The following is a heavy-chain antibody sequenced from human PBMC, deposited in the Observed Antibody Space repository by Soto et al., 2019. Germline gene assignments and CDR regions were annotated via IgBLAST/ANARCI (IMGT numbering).Heavy chain of an antibody. V-gene: IGHV3-33*01. D-gene: IGHD6-19*01. CDR3: ASRSSGWYFDY. Sequence: GGSLRLSCAASGFTFSNYGMNWVRQAPGKGLEWVAVIWYDGSNKYYADSVKGRFTISRDNSKNTLYLQMNSLRAEDTAVYYCASRSSGWYFDYWGQGTLVTVSS. J-gene: IGHJ4*02. CDR1: GFTFSNYG. CDR2: IWYDGSNK.